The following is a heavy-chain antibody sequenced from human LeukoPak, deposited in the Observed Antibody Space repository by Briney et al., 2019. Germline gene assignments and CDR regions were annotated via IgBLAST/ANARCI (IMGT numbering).Heavy chain of an antibody. CDR3: AREGRYRYGYNEYHSYMDI. CDR1: GGSFTSNNYY. V-gene: IGHV4-39*07. CDR2: IYYSGGT. J-gene: IGHJ6*03. Sequence: SETLSLTCTVSGGSFTSNNYYWGWIRQPPGKGLDWIGSIYYSGGTIYNPSLQSRVTISVDTSKNQFSLKLSSVTAAETAVYHCAREGRYRYGYNEYHSYMDIWGKGTTVTVSS. D-gene: IGHD5-18*01.